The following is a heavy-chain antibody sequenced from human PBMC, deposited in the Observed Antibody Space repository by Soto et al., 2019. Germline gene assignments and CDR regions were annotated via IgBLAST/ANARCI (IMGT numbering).Heavy chain of an antibody. V-gene: IGHV3-66*01. CDR3: ARDGGSGSYYTNYYYYYMDV. D-gene: IGHD3-10*01. J-gene: IGHJ6*03. CDR2: IYSGGST. Sequence: EVQLVESGGGLVQPGGSLRLSCAASGFTVSSNYMSWVRQAPGKGLEWVSVIYSGGSTYYADSVKGRFTISRDNSKNTLYLHMNRLRDQDTAVYYCARDGGSGSYYTNYYYYYMDVWGKGTTVTVSS. CDR1: GFTVSSNY.